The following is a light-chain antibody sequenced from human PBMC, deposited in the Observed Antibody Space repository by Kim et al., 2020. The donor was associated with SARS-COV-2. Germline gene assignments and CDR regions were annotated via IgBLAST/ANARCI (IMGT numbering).Light chain of an antibody. Sequence: TQMTQSPSSLSASVGDRVTITCRASQAISHYLAWYQQKPGKVPELLIFDASTVQSGVPSRFSGTGSGTDFTLTISSLQPEDVATYYCQKYNDDVFTFGPGTKVDIK. J-gene: IGKJ3*01. V-gene: IGKV1-27*01. CDR2: DAS. CDR1: QAISHY. CDR3: QKYNDDVFT.